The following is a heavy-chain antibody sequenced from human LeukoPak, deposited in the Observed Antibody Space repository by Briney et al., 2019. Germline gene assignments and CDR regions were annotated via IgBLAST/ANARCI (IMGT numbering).Heavy chain of an antibody. CDR1: GFTFSSYG. CDR3: ARVRLTIFGVVIDAFDI. CDR2: IWYDGSNK. J-gene: IGHJ3*02. D-gene: IGHD3-3*01. Sequence: PGGSLRLSCAASGFTFSSYGMHWVRQAPGKGLEWVAGIWYDGSNKYYADSVKGRFTISRDNSKNTLYLQMNSLRAEDTAVYYCARVRLTIFGVVIDAFDIWGQGTMVTVSS. V-gene: IGHV3-33*01.